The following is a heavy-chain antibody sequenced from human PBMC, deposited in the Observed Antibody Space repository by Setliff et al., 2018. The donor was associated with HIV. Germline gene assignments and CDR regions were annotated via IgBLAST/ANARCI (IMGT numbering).Heavy chain of an antibody. V-gene: IGHV1-46*01. J-gene: IGHJ6*03. CDR3: ARDGPALDIVVVPAASVLGYYYYYMDV. D-gene: IGHD2-2*03. CDR1: GYTFTSYY. CDR2: INPSGGST. Sequence: ASVKVFCKASGYTFTSYYMHWVRQAPGQGLEWMGIINPSGGSTSYAQKFQGRVTMTRDTSTSTVYMELSSLRSEDTAVYYCARDGPALDIVVVPAASVLGYYYYYMDVWGKGTTVTVSS.